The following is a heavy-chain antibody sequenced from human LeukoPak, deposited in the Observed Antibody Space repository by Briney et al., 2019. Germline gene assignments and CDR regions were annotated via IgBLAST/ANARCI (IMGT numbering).Heavy chain of an antibody. CDR2: ISGSGGST. Sequence: GGSLRLSCAASGFTFSSYGMSWVRQAPGKGLEWVSAISGSGGSTYYADSVKGRFTISRDNSKNTLCLQMNSLRAEDTAVYYRAKALVGLGIAVAAHFDYWGQGTLVTVSS. V-gene: IGHV3-23*01. CDR1: GFTFSSYG. CDR3: AKALVGLGIAVAAHFDY. J-gene: IGHJ4*02. D-gene: IGHD6-19*01.